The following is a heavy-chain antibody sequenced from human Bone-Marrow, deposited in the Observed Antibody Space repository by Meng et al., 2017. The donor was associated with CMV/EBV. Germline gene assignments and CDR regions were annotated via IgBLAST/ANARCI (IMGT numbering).Heavy chain of an antibody. V-gene: IGHV4-61*01. CDR2: IYYSGST. CDR3: ARDIAAAGTEWFDP. J-gene: IGHJ5*02. CDR1: GGSGSSGSYY. Sequence: SGGSGSSGSYYWSWIRQPPGKGLEWIGYIYYSGSTNYNPSLKSRVTISVDTSKNQFSLKLSSVTAADTAVYYCARDIAAAGTEWFDPWGQGTLVTVSS. D-gene: IGHD6-13*01.